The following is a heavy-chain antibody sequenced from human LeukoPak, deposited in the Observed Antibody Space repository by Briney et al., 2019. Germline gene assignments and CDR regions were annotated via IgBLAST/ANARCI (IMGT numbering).Heavy chain of an antibody. CDR3: AKARPGAMLYFDC. Sequence: GGSLRLSCGASGFTFSSYGMSWVRQAPGKGLEWVSAMSGDGATTYYADSVKGRFTISRDNSKNALYLQINNLGAEDTAVYYCAKARPGAMLYFDCWGQGTLVTVSS. J-gene: IGHJ4*02. CDR1: GFTFSSYG. V-gene: IGHV3-23*01. CDR2: MSGDGATT. D-gene: IGHD1-26*01.